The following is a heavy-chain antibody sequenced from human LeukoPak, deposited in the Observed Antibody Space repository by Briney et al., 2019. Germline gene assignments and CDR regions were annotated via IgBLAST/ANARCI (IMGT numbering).Heavy chain of an antibody. CDR3: AREAGSGMSPTAAFDI. CDR2: ISYDGSNK. CDR1: GFTFSSYA. J-gene: IGHJ3*02. V-gene: IGHV3-30-3*01. D-gene: IGHD6-19*01. Sequence: GGSLRLSCAASGFTFSSYAMHWVRQAPGKGLEWVAVISYDGSNKYYADSVKGRFTISRDNSKNTLYLQMNSLRAEDTAVYYCAREAGSGMSPTAAFDIWGQGTMVTVS.